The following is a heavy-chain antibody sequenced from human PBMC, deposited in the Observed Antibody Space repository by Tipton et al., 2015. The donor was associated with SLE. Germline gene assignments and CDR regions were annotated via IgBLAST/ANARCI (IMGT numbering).Heavy chain of an antibody. CDR3: ARGSVVADDF. J-gene: IGHJ4*02. D-gene: IGHD2-15*01. Sequence: TLSLTCTGSGGSISSHYCSWIRQNTGKGLEGIGYIYYNRDTNYHPSLKSRVTRSVDTSKNQLSLKLTSVTAADTAVYYCARGSVVADDFWGQGTRVTVSS. CDR2: IYYNRDT. V-gene: IGHV4-59*11. CDR1: GGSISSHY.